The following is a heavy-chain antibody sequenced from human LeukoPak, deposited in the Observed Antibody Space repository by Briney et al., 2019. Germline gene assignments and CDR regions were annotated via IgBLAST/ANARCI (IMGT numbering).Heavy chain of an antibody. J-gene: IGHJ4*02. Sequence: GGSLRLSCAASGFTFSSYEMNWVRQAPGKGLEWVSYISSSGSTIYYADSVKGRFTISRDNAKNSLYLQMNSLRAEDTAVCFCAKRGVVIRVILVGFHKEAYYFDSWGQGALVTVSS. CDR3: AKRGVVIRVILVGFHKEAYYFDS. V-gene: IGHV3-48*03. D-gene: IGHD3-22*01. CDR2: ISSSGSTI. CDR1: GFTFSSYE.